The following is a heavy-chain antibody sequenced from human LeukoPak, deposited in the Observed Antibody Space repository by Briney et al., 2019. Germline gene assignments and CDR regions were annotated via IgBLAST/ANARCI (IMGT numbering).Heavy chain of an antibody. J-gene: IGHJ4*02. CDR3: ARGSRIAARPTSGFDY. CDR1: GGSISSYY. D-gene: IGHD6-6*01. Sequence: PSETLSLTCTVSGGSISSYYWSWIRQPPGKGLEWIGYIYYSGSTNYNPSLKSRVTISVDTSKNQFSLKLSSVTAADTAVYYCARGSRIAARPTSGFDYWGQGTLVTVSS. V-gene: IGHV4-59*01. CDR2: IYYSGST.